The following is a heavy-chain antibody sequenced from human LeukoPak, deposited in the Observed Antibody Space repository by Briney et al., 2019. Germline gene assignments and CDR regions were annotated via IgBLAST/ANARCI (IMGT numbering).Heavy chain of an antibody. CDR2: ISSSSSYI. CDR3: ARGDYYDSSGYYNY. Sequence: NPGGSLRLSCAASGFTFSSYSMNWVRQAPGKGLEWVSSISSSSSYIYCADSVKGRLTISRDNAKNSLYLQMNSLRAEDTAVYYCARGDYYDSSGYYNYWGQGTLVTVSS. J-gene: IGHJ4*02. D-gene: IGHD3-22*01. CDR1: GFTFSSYS. V-gene: IGHV3-21*01.